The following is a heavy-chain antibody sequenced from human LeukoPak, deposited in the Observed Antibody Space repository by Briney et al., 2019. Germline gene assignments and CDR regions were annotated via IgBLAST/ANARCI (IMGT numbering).Heavy chain of an antibody. D-gene: IGHD6-6*01. CDR1: GYTFTNYY. J-gene: IGHJ5*02. CDR2: INPSGGST. V-gene: IGHV1-46*01. Sequence: ASVKVSCKTSGYTFTNYYMHWVRQAPGQGLEWMGIINPSGGSTSYAQKFQGRVTMTRDTSISTAYMDLSRLRSDDTAVYYCAREAPYSTSSDWFDPWGQGTLVTVSS. CDR3: AREAPYSTSSDWFDP.